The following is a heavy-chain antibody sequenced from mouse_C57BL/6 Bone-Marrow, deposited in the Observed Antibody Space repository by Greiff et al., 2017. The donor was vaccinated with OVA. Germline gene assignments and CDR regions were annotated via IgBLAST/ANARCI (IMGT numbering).Heavy chain of an antibody. CDR3: TTRGFYYGSSYWYFDV. CDR2: ISSGGDYI. CDR1: GFTFSSYA. J-gene: IGHJ1*03. Sequence: EVKLVESGAGLVKPGGSLKLSCAASGFTFSSYAMSWVRQTPEKRLEWVAYISSGGDYIYYADTVKGRFTISRDNARNTLYLQMSSLKSEDTAMYYCTTRGFYYGSSYWYFDVWGTGTTVTVSS. D-gene: IGHD1-1*01. V-gene: IGHV5-9-1*02.